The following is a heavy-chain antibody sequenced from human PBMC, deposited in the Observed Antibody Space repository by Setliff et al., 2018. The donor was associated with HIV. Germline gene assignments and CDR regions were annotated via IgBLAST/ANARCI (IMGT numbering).Heavy chain of an antibody. J-gene: IGHJ4*02. Sequence: GGSLRLSCEASGFTFSSYWMSWVRQAPGKGLEWVANINQDASKKYYVDPVKGRFTISRDNAKNSLSLQMNSLRVEDTAVYFCATILVNQQPYRYFDYWGQGTLVTVSS. D-gene: IGHD6-13*01. CDR1: GFTFSSYW. CDR2: INQDASKK. CDR3: ATILVNQQPYRYFDY. V-gene: IGHV3-7*03.